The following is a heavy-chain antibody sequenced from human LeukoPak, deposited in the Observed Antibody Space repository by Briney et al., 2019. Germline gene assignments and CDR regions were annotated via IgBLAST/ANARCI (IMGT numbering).Heavy chain of an antibody. J-gene: IGHJ3*02. D-gene: IGHD3-10*01. CDR3: ASFYYNSGYGAFDI. Sequence: GGSLRLSCAASGFTFSSYWMSWVRQAPGKGLEWVANIRQDGSEIYYVDSVKGRFTISRDISKNTLYLQMNNLRAEDTAVYYCASFYYNSGYGAFDIWGQGTVVTVSS. CDR1: GFTFSSYW. CDR2: IRQDGSEI. V-gene: IGHV3-7*03.